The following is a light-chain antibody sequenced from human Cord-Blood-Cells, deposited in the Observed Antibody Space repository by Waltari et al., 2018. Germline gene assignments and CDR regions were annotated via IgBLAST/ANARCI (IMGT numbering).Light chain of an antibody. Sequence: EIVLTQSPGTLSLSPGERATLSCRASQSVSSSYLAWYQQKPGQAPRLLIYGASSRATGIPDSFSGSGSGTDFTLTIIRLEPEDFAVYYCQQYGSSPPLTFGGGTKVEIK. J-gene: IGKJ4*01. CDR3: QQYGSSPPLT. CDR2: GAS. CDR1: QSVSSSY. V-gene: IGKV3-20*01.